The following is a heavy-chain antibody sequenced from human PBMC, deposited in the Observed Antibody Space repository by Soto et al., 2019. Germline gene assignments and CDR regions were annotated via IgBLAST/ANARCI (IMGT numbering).Heavy chain of an antibody. V-gene: IGHV5-51*01. CDR2: IYPGDSDT. D-gene: IGHD3-22*01. J-gene: IGHJ1*01. CDR1: GYSFTSYW. CDR3: ARLLTSSYYYDSSGYYGYFQH. Sequence: PGESLKISCKGSGYSFTSYWIGWVRQMPGKGLEWMGIIYPGDSDTRYSPSFQGQVTISADKSISTAYLQWSSLKASDTAMYYCARLLTSSYYYDSSGYYGYFQHWGQGTLVTVSS.